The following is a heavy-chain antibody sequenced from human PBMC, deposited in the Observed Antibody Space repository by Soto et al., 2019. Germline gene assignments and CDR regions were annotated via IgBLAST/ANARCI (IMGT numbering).Heavy chain of an antibody. Sequence: ASVKVSCKASGYTFTSYGISWVRQAPGQGLEWMGWISAYNGNTNYAQKLQGRVTMTTDTSTSTAYMELRSLRSDDTAVYYCAGEPSGYDSSGYNGYWGQGTLANVSS. CDR3: AGEPSGYDSSGYNGY. J-gene: IGHJ4*01. D-gene: IGHD3-22*01. CDR1: GYTFTSYG. V-gene: IGHV1-18*04. CDR2: ISAYNGNT.